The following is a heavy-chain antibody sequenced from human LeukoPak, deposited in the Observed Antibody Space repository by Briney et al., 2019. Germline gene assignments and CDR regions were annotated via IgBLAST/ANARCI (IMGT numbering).Heavy chain of an antibody. CDR2: ISYDGRNE. V-gene: IGHV3-30*18. D-gene: IGHD3-22*01. Sequence: PGGSLRLSCVDSGFTFSTYGMHWVRQAPGKGLEWVAVISYDGRNEFYADSVKGRFTISRDNSKNTLYLQMNSLRAEDTAVYYCAKDQYYYDSRYYSYYYGMDVWGQRTTVTVSS. CDR3: AKDQYYYDSRYYSYYYGMDV. J-gene: IGHJ6*02. CDR1: GFTFSTYG.